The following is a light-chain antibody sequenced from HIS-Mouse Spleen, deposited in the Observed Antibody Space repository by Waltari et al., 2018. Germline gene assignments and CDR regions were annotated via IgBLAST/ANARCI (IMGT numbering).Light chain of an antibody. J-gene: IGLJ1*01. CDR2: EVR. CDR1: SSDVGGYNY. Sequence: QSALTQPPSASGSPGQSVTISCTGTSSDVGGYNYVSWYQQHPGKAPKLMIYEVRQRPSWGPDRFSGSKAGNTASLTVSGLQAEDEADYYCSSYAGSNNYVFGTGTKVTVL. CDR3: SSYAGSNNYV. V-gene: IGLV2-8*01.